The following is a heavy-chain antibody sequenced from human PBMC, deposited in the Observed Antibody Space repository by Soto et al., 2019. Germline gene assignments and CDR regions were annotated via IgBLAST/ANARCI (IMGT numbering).Heavy chain of an antibody. Sequence: ASEPLSPTCAVSYCSISSSSWGWILPRPFRGLEWIGYIYNNGRTDYNPSLKSRVTISVDTSKNHFSLKLSSVTPADTAVYYCARARFCTSTSCYHYFEFWGQGTLVTVSS. CDR3: ARARFCTSTSCYHYFEF. D-gene: IGHD2-2*01. CDR1: YCSISSSS. CDR2: IYNNGRT. J-gene: IGHJ4*02. V-gene: IGHV4-59*01.